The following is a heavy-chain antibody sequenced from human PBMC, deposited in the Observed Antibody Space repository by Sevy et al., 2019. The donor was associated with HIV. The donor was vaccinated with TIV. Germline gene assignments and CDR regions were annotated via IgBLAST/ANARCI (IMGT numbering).Heavy chain of an antibody. CDR1: GFSLSTSGVG. J-gene: IGHJ5*02. CDR2: IYWDDDK. V-gene: IGHV2-5*02. Sequence: SGPTLVKPTQTLTLTCTFSGFSLSTSGVGVGWIRQPPGKALEWLALIYWDDDKRYSPSLKSRLTITKDTSKNQVVLTMTNMDPVDTATYYCAPEGSGRGIAAAEGYNWFDPWGKGTLVTVSS. CDR3: APEGSGRGIAAAEGYNWFDP. D-gene: IGHD6-13*01.